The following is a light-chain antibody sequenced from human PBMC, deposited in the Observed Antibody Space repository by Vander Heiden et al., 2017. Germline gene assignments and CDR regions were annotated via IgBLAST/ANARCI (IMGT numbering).Light chain of an antibody. V-gene: IGKV3-20*01. Sequence: EIVSTQSPGTLFLSPGARATLSCRASQSVSSSYLAWYQQKPGQAPRLLIYGASSRATGIPDRFSGSGSGTDFTLTISRLEPEDFAVYYCQQYGSSRWTFGQGTKVEIK. J-gene: IGKJ1*01. CDR1: QSVSSSY. CDR3: QQYGSSRWT. CDR2: GAS.